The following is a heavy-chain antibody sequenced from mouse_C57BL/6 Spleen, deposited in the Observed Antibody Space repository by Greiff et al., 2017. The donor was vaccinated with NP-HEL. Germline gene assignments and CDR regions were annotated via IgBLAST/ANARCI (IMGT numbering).Heavy chain of an antibody. CDR1: GYAFSSSW. D-gene: IGHD2-4*01. Sequence: QVQLKESGPELVKPGASVKISCKASGYAFSSSWMNWVKQRPGKGLEWIGRIYPGDGDTNYNGKFKGKATLTADKSSSTAYMQLSSLTSEDSAVYFCARGYDYDGFAYWGQGTLVTVSA. V-gene: IGHV1-82*01. J-gene: IGHJ3*01. CDR2: IYPGDGDT. CDR3: ARGYDYDGFAY.